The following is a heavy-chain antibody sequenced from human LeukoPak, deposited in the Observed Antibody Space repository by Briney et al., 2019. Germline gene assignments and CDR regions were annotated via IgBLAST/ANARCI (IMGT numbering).Heavy chain of an antibody. Sequence: PSETLSLTCTVSGGSISSSSYYWGWIRQPPGKGLEWIGNIFHSGSTYYNPSLKSRVTISVDMSKNQFSLRLSSVTAADTAVYYCARDHYDILTGNFAGKASYYYYYGMDVWGQGTTVTVSS. CDR2: IFHSGST. V-gene: IGHV4-39*07. J-gene: IGHJ6*02. CDR3: ARDHYDILTGNFAGKASYYYYYGMDV. D-gene: IGHD3-9*01. CDR1: GGSISSSSYY.